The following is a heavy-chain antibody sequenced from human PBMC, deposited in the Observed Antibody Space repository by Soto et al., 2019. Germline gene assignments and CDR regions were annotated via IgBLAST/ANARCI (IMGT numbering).Heavy chain of an antibody. D-gene: IGHD3-9*01. Sequence: PGGSLRLSCAASGFTFSSYAMHWVRQAPGKGLEWVAVISYDGSNKYYADSVKGRFTISRDNSKNTLYLQMNSLRAEDTAVYYCARIRDDILTGYGPPPSPYYYYGMDVWGQGTTVTVSS. CDR1: GFTFSSYA. CDR2: ISYDGSNK. J-gene: IGHJ6*02. V-gene: IGHV3-30-3*01. CDR3: ARIRDDILTGYGPPPSPYYYYGMDV.